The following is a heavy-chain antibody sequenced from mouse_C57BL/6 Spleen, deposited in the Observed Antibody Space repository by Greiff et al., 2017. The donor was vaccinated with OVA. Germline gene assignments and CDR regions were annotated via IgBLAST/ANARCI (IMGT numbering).Heavy chain of an antibody. CDR1: GYTFTSYW. CDR2: IDPSDSYT. J-gene: IGHJ3*01. CDR3: ARWGSVAWFAY. Sequence: QVQLQQPGAELVKPGASVKLSCKASGYTFTSYWMQWVKQRPGQGLEWIGEIDPSDSYTNYNQKFKGKATLTVDTSSSTAYMQLSSLTSEDSAVYYCARWGSVAWFAYWGQGTLVTASA. V-gene: IGHV1-50*01.